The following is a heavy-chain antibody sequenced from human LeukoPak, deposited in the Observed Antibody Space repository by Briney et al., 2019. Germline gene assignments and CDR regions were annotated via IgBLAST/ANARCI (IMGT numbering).Heavy chain of an antibody. V-gene: IGHV4-34*01. CDR3: ASGLRYFDLYY. D-gene: IGHD3-9*01. CDR1: GGSFSGYY. J-gene: IGHJ4*02. CDR2: INHSGST. Sequence: SETLSLTCAVYGGSFSGYYWSWIRQPPGKGLEWIGEINHSGSTNYTPSLKSRVTISVDTSKNQFSLKLGSVTAADTAVYYCASGLRYFDLYYWGQGTLVTVSS.